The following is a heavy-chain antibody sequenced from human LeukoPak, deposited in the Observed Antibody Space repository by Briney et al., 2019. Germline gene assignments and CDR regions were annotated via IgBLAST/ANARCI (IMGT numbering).Heavy chain of an antibody. J-gene: IGHJ4*02. CDR1: GGSISSGGYY. CDR2: IYYSGST. V-gene: IGHV4-31*03. Sequence: SQTLSLTCTVSGGSISSGGYYWSWIRQHPGKGLEWIGYIYYSGSTYYNPSLKSRVTISVDMSKNQFSLKLSSVTAADTAVYYCASSSSSLSIFDYWGQGTLVTVSS. CDR3: ASSSSSLSIFDY. D-gene: IGHD6-6*01.